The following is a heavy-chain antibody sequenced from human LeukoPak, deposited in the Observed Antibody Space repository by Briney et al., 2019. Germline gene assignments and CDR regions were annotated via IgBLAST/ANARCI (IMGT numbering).Heavy chain of an antibody. Sequence: AAVKVSCKASGYTFTDYYMYWVRQAPGQGLEWMGRINPNSGDTFYAQKFQGRVTMTRDTSISTAYMELSRLRSDDTAVYYCARVMKATVRTSNFDYWGQGTLVTVSS. CDR3: ARVMKATVRTSNFDY. CDR2: INPNSGDT. D-gene: IGHD4-17*01. V-gene: IGHV1-2*06. CDR1: GYTFTDYY. J-gene: IGHJ4*02.